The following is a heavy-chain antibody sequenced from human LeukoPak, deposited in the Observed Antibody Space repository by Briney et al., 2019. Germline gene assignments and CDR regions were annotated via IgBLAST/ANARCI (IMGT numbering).Heavy chain of an antibody. Sequence: PGGSLRLSCAASGFIITSSAMTWVRQAPGKGLEWVSTISGSDTRTYYADSVRGRFTVSRDNSRTTLYLQMNGLRAEDTAVYYCVKNEGNPNDGSGFRHFDFWGQGTLVTVSS. CDR3: VKNEGNPNDGSGFRHFDF. J-gene: IGHJ4*02. CDR1: GFIITSSA. D-gene: IGHD3-22*01. V-gene: IGHV3-23*01. CDR2: ISGSDTRT.